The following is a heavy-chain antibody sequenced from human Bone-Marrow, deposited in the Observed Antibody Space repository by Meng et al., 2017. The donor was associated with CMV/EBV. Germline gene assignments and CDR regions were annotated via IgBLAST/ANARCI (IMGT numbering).Heavy chain of an antibody. Sequence: GGSLRLSCAASGFTFSSFEMNWVRQVPGKGLEWVSYISSGGGTIYYADSVKGRFTISRDNAKKSLYLQMNSLRAEDTAVYYCARDLYYDFWSGFSDYGMDVWGQGTTVTVSS. CDR3: ARDLYYDFWSGFSDYGMDV. CDR2: ISSGGGTI. D-gene: IGHD3-3*01. V-gene: IGHV3-48*03. CDR1: GFTFSSFE. J-gene: IGHJ6*02.